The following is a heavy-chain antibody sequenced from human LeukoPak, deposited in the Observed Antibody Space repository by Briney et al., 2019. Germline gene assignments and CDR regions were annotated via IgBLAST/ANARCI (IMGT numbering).Heavy chain of an antibody. CDR2: ISSSGSTI. D-gene: IGHD4-23*01. CDR3: AKGGTTVVDY. CDR1: GFTFTNAW. Sequence: GGSLRLSCAASGFTFTNAWMNWVRQAPGKGLEWVSYISSSGSTIYYADSVKGRFTISRDNAKNSLYLQMNSLRAEDTAVYYCAKGGTTVVDYWGQGTLVTVSS. J-gene: IGHJ4*02. V-gene: IGHV3-11*01.